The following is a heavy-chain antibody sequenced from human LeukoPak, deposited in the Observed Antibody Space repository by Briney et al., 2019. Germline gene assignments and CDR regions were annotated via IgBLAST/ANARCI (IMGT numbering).Heavy chain of an antibody. J-gene: IGHJ5*02. CDR1: GGTFSSYT. CDR2: IIPILGIA. Sequence: GASVKVSCKASGGTFSSYTISWVRQAPGQGLEWMGRIIPILGIANYAQKFQGRVTITAEKSTSTAYMELSSLRSEDTAVYYCARGEMLSYYDFWSGYYNWFDPWGQGTLVTVSS. CDR3: ARGEMLSYYDFWSGYYNWFDP. V-gene: IGHV1-69*02. D-gene: IGHD3-3*01.